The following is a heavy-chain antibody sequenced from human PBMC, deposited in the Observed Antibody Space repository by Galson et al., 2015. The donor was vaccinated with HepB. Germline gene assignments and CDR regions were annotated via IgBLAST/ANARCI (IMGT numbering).Heavy chain of an antibody. V-gene: IGHV1-24*01. CDR1: GYTLTELS. J-gene: IGHJ4*02. CDR2: FDPEDGET. CDR3: ATGVLLWFGEILRDY. D-gene: IGHD3-10*01. Sequence: SVKVSCKVSGYTLTELSMHWVRQAPGKGLEWMGGFDPEDGETIYAQKFQGRVTMTEDTSTDTAYMELSSLRSEDTAVYYCATGVLLWFGEILRDYWGQGTLVTVSS.